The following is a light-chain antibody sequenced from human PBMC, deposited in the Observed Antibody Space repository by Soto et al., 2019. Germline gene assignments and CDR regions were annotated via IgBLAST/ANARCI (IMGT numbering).Light chain of an antibody. V-gene: IGKV2-28*01. CDR1: QSLLHSNGYNY. CDR2: LAS. CDR3: MQALQTPWT. Sequence: EIVMTQSPLSLSVTPGEPASISCRASQSLLHSNGYNYLDWYVQKPGQSPQLLINLASNRASGVPDNFSGSGTGTDFTLNIRRVEAEDVGIYYCMQALQTPWTVGQGTKVDIK. J-gene: IGKJ1*01.